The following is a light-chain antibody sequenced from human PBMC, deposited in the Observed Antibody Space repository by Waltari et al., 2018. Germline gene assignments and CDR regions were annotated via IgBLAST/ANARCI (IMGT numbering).Light chain of an antibody. CDR1: SSDVGAYNL. V-gene: IGLV2-14*03. CDR3: GSFTTSYTWV. J-gene: IGLJ3*02. CDR2: DVT. Sequence: QSALTQPASVSGSLGQSITISCTGGSSDVGAYNLVSWYQQPPGKAPKVMIYDVTERPSGISNRFSGSKSGYTASLTISGLQAEDEADYYCGSFTTSYTWVCGGGTTLTVL.